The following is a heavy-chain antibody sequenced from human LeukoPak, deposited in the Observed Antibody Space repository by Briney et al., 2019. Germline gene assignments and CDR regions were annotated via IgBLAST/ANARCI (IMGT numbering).Heavy chain of an antibody. D-gene: IGHD5-24*01. V-gene: IGHV3-7*04. CDR3: TRVGYIDEGIDY. J-gene: IGHJ4*02. CDR1: GFTFSNYW. CDR2: IKQDGSKK. Sequence: GGSLRLSCAASGFTFSNYWMSWVRHTPGKGLEWVANIKQDGSKKSYVDSVKGRFTISRDNAKNSLYLQMNSLRAEDAAIYYCTRVGYIDEGIDYWGQGTLVTVSS.